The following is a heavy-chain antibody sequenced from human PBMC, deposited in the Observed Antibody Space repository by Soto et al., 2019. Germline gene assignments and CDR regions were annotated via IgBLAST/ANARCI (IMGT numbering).Heavy chain of an antibody. J-gene: IGHJ4*02. CDR2: ISGYNGNT. CDR3: ARAGRYYGGDVDY. Sequence: QVQLVQSGAEVKKPGASVKVSCKASGYAFTNYGISWVRQPPGQGLELMGWISGYNGNTNYAQNLQGRGTMTTDTSSNTAYMELTSLRSDDTAVYYCARAGRYYGGDVDYWGQGTLVTVSS. V-gene: IGHV1-18*01. D-gene: IGHD2-21*02. CDR1: GYAFTNYG.